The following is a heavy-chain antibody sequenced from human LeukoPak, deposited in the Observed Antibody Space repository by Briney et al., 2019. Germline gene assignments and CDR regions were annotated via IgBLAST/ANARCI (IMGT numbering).Heavy chain of an antibody. D-gene: IGHD3-22*01. V-gene: IGHV3-21*01. CDR3: ARDRYYYDSSGYYYDVFYFDY. Sequence: GGSLRLSCAASGFTFSSYGMHWVRQAPGKGLEWVSSISSSSSYIYYADSVKGRFTISRDNAKKSLYLQMNSLRAEDTAVYYCARDRYYYDSSGYYYDVFYFDYWGQGTLVTVSS. J-gene: IGHJ4*02. CDR1: GFTFSSYG. CDR2: ISSSSSYI.